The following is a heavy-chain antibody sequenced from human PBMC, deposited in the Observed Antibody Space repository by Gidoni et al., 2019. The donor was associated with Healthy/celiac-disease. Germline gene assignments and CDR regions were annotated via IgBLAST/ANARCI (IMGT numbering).Heavy chain of an antibody. J-gene: IGHJ6*02. CDR3: ARTPDRGVISYYYYYGMDV. CDR2: IIHILGIA. D-gene: IGHD3-10*01. V-gene: IGHV1-69*02. Sequence: QVQLVQSGAEVKNPGSSLKVSCKASVCTFSSYTISCVRQPPGQGLEWMGRIIHILGIANYEQKFQGRVTITADKCTSTAYMELSSLRSEDKAVYYCARTPDRGVISYYYYYGMDVWGQGTTVTVSS. CDR1: VCTFSSYT.